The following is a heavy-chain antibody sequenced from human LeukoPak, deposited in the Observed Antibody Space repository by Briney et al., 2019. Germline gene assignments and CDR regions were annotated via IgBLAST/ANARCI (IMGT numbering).Heavy chain of an antibody. J-gene: IGHJ4*02. CDR2: ISAYNGDT. D-gene: IGHD6-19*01. CDR1: GYTFVSHG. CDR3: ARNSHGYGSGWQQFNFDY. Sequence: ASVKVSCKAAGYTFVSHGISWVRLAPGQGLEWMGWISAYNGDTKYAQKFQARVTMTTDTSTSTAYMELRGLRSEDTAIYYCARNSHGYGSGWQQFNFDYWGQGTLVTVS. V-gene: IGHV1-18*01.